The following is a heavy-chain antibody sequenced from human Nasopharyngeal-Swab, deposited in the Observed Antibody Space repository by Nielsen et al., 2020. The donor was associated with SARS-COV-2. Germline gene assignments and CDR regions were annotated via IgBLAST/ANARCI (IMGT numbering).Heavy chain of an antibody. D-gene: IGHD5-12*01. CDR2: ISSSGSTI. J-gene: IGHJ6*02. CDR3: ARAGVATSYYYYYGMDV. V-gene: IGHV3-11*04. Sequence: GESLKISCAASGFTFSDYYMSWIRQAPGKGLEWVSYISSSGSTIYYADSVKGRFTISRENAKNSLYLQMNSLRAGDTAVYYCARAGVATSYYYYYGMDVWGQGTTVTVSS. CDR1: GFTFSDYY.